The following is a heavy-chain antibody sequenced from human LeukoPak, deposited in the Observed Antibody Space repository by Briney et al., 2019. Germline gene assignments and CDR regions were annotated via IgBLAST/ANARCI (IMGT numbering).Heavy chain of an antibody. CDR3: ATEKGDSPDY. J-gene: IGHJ4*02. CDR1: GFTFSNYA. V-gene: IGHV3-23*01. D-gene: IGHD2-21*01. CDR2: ISGNGVNT. Sequence: GGSLRLSCAASGFTFSNYAMSWVRQAPGKGLEWVSGISGNGVNTYHADSVKGRFTISRDNSKNTLYVQMHSLRAEDTAVYYCATEKGDSPDYWGQGTLVTVSP.